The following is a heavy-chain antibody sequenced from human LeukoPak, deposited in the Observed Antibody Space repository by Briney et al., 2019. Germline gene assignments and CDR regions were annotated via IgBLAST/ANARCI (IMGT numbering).Heavy chain of an antibody. CDR2: IYHTGST. CDR3: ARQDQGDYDFWSGYHYYYGMDV. D-gene: IGHD3-3*01. CDR1: GGSISSSTYY. Sequence: PSETLSLTCTVSGGSISSSTYYWGWIRQPPGKGLEWIGSIYHTGSTYYNPSLRSRLAISVDTSKNQFSLKLSSVTAADTAVYYCARQDQGDYDFWSGYHYYYGMDVWGQGTTVTVSS. V-gene: IGHV4-39*01. J-gene: IGHJ6*02.